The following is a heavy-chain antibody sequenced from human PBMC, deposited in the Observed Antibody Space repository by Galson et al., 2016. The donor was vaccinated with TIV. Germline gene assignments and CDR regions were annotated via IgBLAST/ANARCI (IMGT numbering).Heavy chain of an antibody. CDR2: TYYRSGWYY. J-gene: IGHJ3*02. CDR3: TRAAGKNGASCYATCETFDI. D-gene: IGHD2-2*01. Sequence: CAISGDSVSSDSAAWNWVRQSPSRGLEWLGRTYYRSGWYYDYKVSVKSRITINPDTSKNQFSLQLNSVTPEDTAVYYCTRAAGKNGASCYATCETFDIWGQGTMVTVSS. CDR1: GDSVSSDSAA. V-gene: IGHV6-1*01.